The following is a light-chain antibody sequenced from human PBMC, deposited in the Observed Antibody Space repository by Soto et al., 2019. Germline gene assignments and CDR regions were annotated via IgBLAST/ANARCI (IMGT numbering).Light chain of an antibody. CDR3: AAWDDSLNRRV. Sequence: QAVVTQPPSASGTPGQRVTISCSGSSSNIGSYPVNWYQQLPGTAPKLLIYSTNQRPSGVPDRFSGSKSGTSASLAISGLQSEDEADYYCAAWDDSLNRRVFGGGTKLTVL. V-gene: IGLV1-44*01. CDR2: STN. CDR1: SSNIGSYP. J-gene: IGLJ3*02.